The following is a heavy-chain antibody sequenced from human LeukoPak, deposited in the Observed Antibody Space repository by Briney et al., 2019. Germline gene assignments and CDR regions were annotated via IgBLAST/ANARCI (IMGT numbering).Heavy chain of an antibody. J-gene: IGHJ4*02. CDR1: GGSISSYY. CDR3: ARQETTVVTGFDY. Sequence: SETLSLTCPVSGGSISSYYWSWIRQPPGKGLEWIGYIYYSGSTNYNPSLKSRVTISVDTSKNQFSLKLSSVTAADTAVYYCARQETTVVTGFDYWGQGTLVTVSS. CDR2: IYYSGST. V-gene: IGHV4-59*08. D-gene: IGHD4-23*01.